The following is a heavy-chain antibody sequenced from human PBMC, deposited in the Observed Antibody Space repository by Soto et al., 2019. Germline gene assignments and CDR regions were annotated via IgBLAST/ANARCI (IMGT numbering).Heavy chain of an antibody. CDR1: GFTFSNAW. J-gene: IGHJ4*02. D-gene: IGHD3-3*01. CDR3: TTVRHDFWSGYIYYFDY. V-gene: IGHV3-15*01. CDR2: IKSKTDGGTT. Sequence: PVGSLRLSCAASGFTFSNAWMSWVRQAPGKGLEWVGRIKSKTDGGTTDYAAPVKGRFTISRDDSKNTLYLQMNSLKTEDTAVYYCTTVRHDFWSGYIYYFDYWGQGTLVTVSS.